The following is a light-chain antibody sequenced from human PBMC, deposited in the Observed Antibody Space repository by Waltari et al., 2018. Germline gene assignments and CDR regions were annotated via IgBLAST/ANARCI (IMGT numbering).Light chain of an antibody. CDR1: SRHVGSYHL. CDR2: EVS. Sequence: ALTQPASSSGSPGQSIPIPFTGTSRHVGSYHLLSWYQQHPCNAPKYMIYEVSKRPSVVSTRFSGSKSGNTASLTISGLQAEDEADYYCCSYAGGGMVFGGGTKLTVL. V-gene: IGLV2-23*02. J-gene: IGLJ2*01. CDR3: CSYAGGGMV.